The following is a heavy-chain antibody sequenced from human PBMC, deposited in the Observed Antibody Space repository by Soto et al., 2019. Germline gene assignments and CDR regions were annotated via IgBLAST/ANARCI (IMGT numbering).Heavy chain of an antibody. V-gene: IGHV4-34*01. J-gene: IGHJ4*02. Sequence: QVQLQQWGAGLLKPSETLSLTCAVYGGSFSGDYWNWIRQPPGKGLEWIGVINHSGSTNYNPSLKSRVTISVDTSKNQFSLKLSSVTAADTAVYDCARGYGRNFDYWGQGTLVTVSS. CDR1: GGSFSGDY. D-gene: IGHD3-10*01. CDR2: INHSGST. CDR3: ARGYGRNFDY.